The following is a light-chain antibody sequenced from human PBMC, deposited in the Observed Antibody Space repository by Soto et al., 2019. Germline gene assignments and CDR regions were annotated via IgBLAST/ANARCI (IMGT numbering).Light chain of an antibody. CDR3: HQYDDGPYT. J-gene: IGKJ2*01. V-gene: IGKV3-15*01. CDR1: QSVSSN. Sequence: EVVLTQSPATLSLSPGERATLSCRASQSVSSNVAWYQQIPGQTPRLLIYGASTRATTIPVRFSGSGSGTEFTLTISSLQSEDFAVYYCHQYDDGPYTFGQGTKVDI. CDR2: GAS.